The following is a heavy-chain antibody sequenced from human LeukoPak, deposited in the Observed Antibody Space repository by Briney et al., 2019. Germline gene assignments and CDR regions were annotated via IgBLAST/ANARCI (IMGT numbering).Heavy chain of an antibody. D-gene: IGHD5-18*01. Sequence: ASLKVSCMTSGYTFTTYGITWVRQAPGQGREWMGWISAYNGNTAYAQKFQGRVTVTTDTSTRTASMDLRSLRSDDTAVYSCAIVDTTVGFDYWGQGTLVTVSS. V-gene: IGHV1-18*04. CDR2: ISAYNGNT. CDR3: AIVDTTVGFDY. CDR1: GYTFTTYG. J-gene: IGHJ4*02.